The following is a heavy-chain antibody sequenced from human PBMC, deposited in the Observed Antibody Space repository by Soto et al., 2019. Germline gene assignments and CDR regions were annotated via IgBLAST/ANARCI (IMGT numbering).Heavy chain of an antibody. Sequence: QLHLVQSGAVVKKPGASVTVSCSASGYPVTAYYMHWVRQAPGRGLEWMGGINPATGAAKYTQTFQGRVTNTRDTSTSTVFMELSGLTSEETAVFYCARGGGVGVAGSAAFDMWGQGTLVTVSS. CDR3: ARGGGVGVAGSAAFDM. J-gene: IGHJ3*02. CDR1: GYPVTAYY. V-gene: IGHV1-2*01. CDR2: INPATGAA. D-gene: IGHD3-3*01.